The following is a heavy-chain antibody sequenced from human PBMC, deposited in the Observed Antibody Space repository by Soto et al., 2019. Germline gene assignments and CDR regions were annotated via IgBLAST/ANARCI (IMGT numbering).Heavy chain of an antibody. CDR1: GGSISSYY. D-gene: IGHD2-2*01. V-gene: IGHV4-59*01. Sequence: QVQLQESGPGLVKPSETLSLTCTVSGGSISSYYWSWIRQPPGKGLEWIGYIYYSGSTNYNPSLKSRVTISVDTSKNQFSLKLSSVTAADTAVYYCARGIGYCSSTSCDAVDYWGQGTLVTVSS. CDR3: ARGIGYCSSTSCDAVDY. CDR2: IYYSGST. J-gene: IGHJ4*02.